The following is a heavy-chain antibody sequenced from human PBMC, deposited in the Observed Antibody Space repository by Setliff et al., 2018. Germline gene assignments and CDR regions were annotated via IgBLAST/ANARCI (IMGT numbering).Heavy chain of an antibody. CDR2: IYVTEST. CDR3: AASRAYTGAVEEWFLPKTFDF. CDR1: GGASVSRGNYY. Sequence: SETLSLTCTVSGGASVSRGNYYWNWIRQPAGKGLEWIGRIYVTESTKYNPSLKSRVTLSIDTSKNQFSLKLSSVTAADAALYYCAASRAYTGAVEEWFLPKTFDFWGQGSPVTVSS. V-gene: IGHV4-61*10. J-gene: IGHJ4*02. D-gene: IGHD3-10*01.